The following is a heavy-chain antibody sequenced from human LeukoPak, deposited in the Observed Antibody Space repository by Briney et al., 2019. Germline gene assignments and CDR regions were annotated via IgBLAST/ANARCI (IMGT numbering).Heavy chain of an antibody. CDR2: INGDGSTT. V-gene: IGHV3-74*01. Sequence: PGGSLRLSCAASGFTFSSYWMHWVRQAPGKGLVWVSRINGDGSTTRYADYVKGRFTISRDNAKNSLYLQMNSLRAEDTALYYCARDSYYYDSSADYGDDAFDIWGQGTMVTVSS. J-gene: IGHJ3*02. CDR1: GFTFSSYW. CDR3: ARDSYYYDSSADYGDDAFDI. D-gene: IGHD3-22*01.